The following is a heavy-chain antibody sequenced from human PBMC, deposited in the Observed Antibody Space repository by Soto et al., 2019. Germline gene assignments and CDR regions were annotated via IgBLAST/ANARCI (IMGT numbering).Heavy chain of an antibody. V-gene: IGHV3-15*01. D-gene: IGHD3-22*01. CDR1: GFTFSNAW. Sequence: PGGSLRLSYEASGFTFSNAWTNWVRQAPGKGLEWVGRIKSKTDGGTTDYAAPVKGRFTISRDDSKNTLYLQMNSLKTEDTAVYFCTTLYYDDSSGYYLDCWGQGTLVTVSS. CDR2: IKSKTDGGTT. CDR3: TTLYYDDSSGYYLDC. J-gene: IGHJ4*02.